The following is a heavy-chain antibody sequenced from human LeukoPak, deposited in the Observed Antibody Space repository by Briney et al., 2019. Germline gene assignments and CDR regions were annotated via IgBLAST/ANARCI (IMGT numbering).Heavy chain of an antibody. CDR1: GGSICSGGYY. J-gene: IGHJ4*02. V-gene: IGHV4-31*03. CDR2: IYYSGST. CDR3: AREEAYYYGSGRRIDY. D-gene: IGHD3-10*01. Sequence: SETLSLTCTVSGGSICSGGYYWSWIRQHPGKGLEWIGYIYYSGSTYYNPSLKSRVTISVDTSKNQFSLKLSSVTAADTAVYYCAREEAYYYGSGRRIDYWGQGTLVTVSS.